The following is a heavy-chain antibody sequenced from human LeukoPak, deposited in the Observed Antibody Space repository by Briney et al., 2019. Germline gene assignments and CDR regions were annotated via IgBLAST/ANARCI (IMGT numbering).Heavy chain of an antibody. Sequence: ASGKVSCPASRYTFTSYYILWVRPAPRQGREWMVIINPSCGSTSYAQKFQGRVTMTRDTSTSTVYMELSSLRSELTAVYSSARDPTIVRGVIITPGAWFEPQGPGTTVS. V-gene: IGHV1-46*01. D-gene: IGHD3-10*01. CDR1: RYTFTSYY. CDR3: ARDPTIVRGVIITPGAWFEP. CDR2: INPSCGST. J-gene: IGHJ5*02.